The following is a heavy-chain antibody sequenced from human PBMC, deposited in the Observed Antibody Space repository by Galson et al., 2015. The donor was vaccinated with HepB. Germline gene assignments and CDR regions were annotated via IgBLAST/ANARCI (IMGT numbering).Heavy chain of an antibody. J-gene: IGHJ5*02. D-gene: IGHD6-13*01. CDR1: GFSFRSYS. CDR3: ARDVLPDSSTWHNWFDP. CDR2: IGSSTNYI. V-gene: IGHV3-21*01. Sequence: SLRLSCAASGFSFRSYSMNWVRQAPGKGLEWVSSIGSSTNYIYHSESVKGRFTISRDNAKNSVYLQMNSLRAEDTAVYYCARDVLPDSSTWHNWFDPWGQGTLVTVSS.